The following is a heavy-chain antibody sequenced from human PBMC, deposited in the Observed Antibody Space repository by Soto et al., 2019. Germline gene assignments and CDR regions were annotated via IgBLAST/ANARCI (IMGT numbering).Heavy chain of an antibody. CDR1: GGSFSGYY. J-gene: IGHJ4*02. D-gene: IGHD4-17*01. Sequence: PSETLSLTCAVYGGSFSGYYWSWIRQPPGKGLEWIGEINHSGSTNYNPSLKSRVTISVDTSKNQFSLKLSSVTAADTAVYYCATYGGNSVYFDYWGQGTLVTVSS. V-gene: IGHV4-34*01. CDR2: INHSGST. CDR3: ATYGGNSVYFDY.